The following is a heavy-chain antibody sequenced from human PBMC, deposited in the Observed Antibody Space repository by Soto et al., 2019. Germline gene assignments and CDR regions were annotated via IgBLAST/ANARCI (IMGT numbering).Heavy chain of an antibody. CDR3: ARSVVVAATRVYYYYGMDV. V-gene: IGHV1-69*13. J-gene: IGHJ6*02. CDR2: IIPIFGTA. Sequence: SVKVSCKASGGTFSSYAISWVRQAPGQGLEWMGGIIPIFGTANYAQKFQGRVTITADESTSTAYMELSSLRSEDTAVYYCARSVVVAATRVYYYYGMDVWGQGTTVTVSS. CDR1: GGTFSSYA. D-gene: IGHD2-15*01.